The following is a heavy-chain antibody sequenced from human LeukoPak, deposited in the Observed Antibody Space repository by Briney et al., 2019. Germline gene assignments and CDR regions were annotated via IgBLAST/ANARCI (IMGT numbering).Heavy chain of an antibody. V-gene: IGHV4-59*01. D-gene: IGHD5-24*01. CDR2: IYYIGST. Sequence: PSETLSLTCNVSGDSMNTYYWSWIRQPPGKGLEWIGYIYYIGSTNYNPSLRGRVTISIDTSKNQFSLKVSSVTAADTAVYYCARGGPGGYNYLYWGHGTLVTVSS. CDR1: GDSMNTYY. J-gene: IGHJ4*01. CDR3: ARGGPGGYNYLY.